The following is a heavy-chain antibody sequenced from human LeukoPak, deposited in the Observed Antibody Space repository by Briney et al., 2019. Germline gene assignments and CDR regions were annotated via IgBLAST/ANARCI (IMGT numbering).Heavy chain of an antibody. CDR1: GFTFSSYA. Sequence: GGSLRLSCAASGFTFSSYAMSWVRQAPGKGLEWVSTIRGSGGGTYYADSVKGRFTISRDNSKNTLYLQMNSLRAEDTAVYYCARAAMVRGVDYFDSWGQGTLVTVSS. CDR3: ARAAMVRGVDYFDS. V-gene: IGHV3-23*01. CDR2: IRGSGGGT. D-gene: IGHD3-10*01. J-gene: IGHJ4*02.